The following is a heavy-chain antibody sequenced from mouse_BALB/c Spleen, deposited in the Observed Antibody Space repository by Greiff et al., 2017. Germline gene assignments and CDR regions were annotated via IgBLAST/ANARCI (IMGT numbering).Heavy chain of an antibody. CDR2: ISSGGSYT. CDR1: GFTFSSYA. J-gene: IGHJ4*01. Sequence: EVKLMESGGGLVKPGGSLKLSCAASGFTFSSYAMSWVRQSPEKRLEWVAEISSGGSYTYYPDTVTGRCTISRDNAKNTLYLEMSSLRSEDTAMYYCAREPHGAMGYWGQGTSVTVSS. V-gene: IGHV5-9-4*01. CDR3: AREPHGAMGY.